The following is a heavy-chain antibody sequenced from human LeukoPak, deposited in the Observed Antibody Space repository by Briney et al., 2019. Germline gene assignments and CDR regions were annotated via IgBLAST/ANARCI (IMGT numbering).Heavy chain of an antibody. CDR1: GYTFTSYY. V-gene: IGHV1-46*01. CDR2: INPSGGST. CDR3: AASRDGYTRDDY. D-gene: IGHD5-24*01. J-gene: IGHJ4*02. Sequence: ASVKVSCKASGYTFTSYYMHWVRQAPGQGLEWMGIINPSGGSTSYAQKFQGRVTMTRDMSTSTVYMELSSLRSEDTAVYYCAASRDGYTRDDYWGQGTLVIVSS.